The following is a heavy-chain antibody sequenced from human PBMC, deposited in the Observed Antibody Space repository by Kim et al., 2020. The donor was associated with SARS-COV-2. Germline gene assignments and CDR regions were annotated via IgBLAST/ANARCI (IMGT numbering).Heavy chain of an antibody. CDR3: AHRRGCCSGASCYSIFNWFDP. D-gene: IGHD2-15*01. V-gene: IGHV2-5*02. Sequence: SGPTLVNPTQTLTLTCTFSEFSLSTSGVGVGWIRQPPGKSLEWLALIYWDDDKRYSPSLKNRLTITKDTSKNQVVLTMTNMDPVDTATYYCAHRRGCCSGASCYSIFNWFDPWGQGILVTVSS. CDR2: IYWDDDK. J-gene: IGHJ5*02. CDR1: EFSLSTSGVG.